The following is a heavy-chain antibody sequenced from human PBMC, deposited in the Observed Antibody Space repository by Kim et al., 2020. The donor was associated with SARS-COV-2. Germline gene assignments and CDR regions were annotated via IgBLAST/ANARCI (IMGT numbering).Heavy chain of an antibody. J-gene: IGHJ4*02. V-gene: IGHV3-9*01. D-gene: IGHD3-10*01. CDR3: AKDRGSGSSTKRGFDY. CDR2: INWNSGGI. CDR1: GFNFDDYA. Sequence: GGSLRLSCVASGFNFDDYAMHWVRQAPGKGLEWVSGINWNSGGIDYADSVKGRFTISRDNAKNSLFLQMNNLRPEDTALYYCAKDRGSGSSTKRGFDYWGQGTLVTVSS.